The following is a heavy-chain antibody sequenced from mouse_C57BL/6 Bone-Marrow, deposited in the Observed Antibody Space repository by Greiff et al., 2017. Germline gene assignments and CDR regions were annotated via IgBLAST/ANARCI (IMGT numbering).Heavy chain of an antibody. J-gene: IGHJ2*01. CDR2: IDPSDSYT. V-gene: IGHV1-69*01. CDR1: GYTFTSYW. CDR3: ARSTVVATDYFDY. D-gene: IGHD1-1*01. Sequence: QVQLQQPGAELVMPGASVKLSCKASGYTFTSYWMHWVKQRPGQGLEWIGEIDPSDSYTNYNQKFKGKSTLTVDKSSSTAYMQLSSLTSEDSAVYYCARSTVVATDYFDYWCQGTTLTVSS.